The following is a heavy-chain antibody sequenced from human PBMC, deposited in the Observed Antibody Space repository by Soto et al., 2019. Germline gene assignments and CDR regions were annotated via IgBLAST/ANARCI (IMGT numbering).Heavy chain of an antibody. V-gene: IGHV3-11*01. CDR3: ATPLISGSTYGMDV. CDR1: GFTFSDYY. CDR2: ISNSGSTI. Sequence: QVQLVESGGGLVKPGGSLRLSCAASGFTFSDYYMSWIRQAPGKGLEWVSYISNSGSTIYYADSVKGRFTISRDNARNSLHLQMNSLIGEDTAVYYCATPLISGSTYGMDVWGQGTRVTVSS. J-gene: IGHJ6*02. D-gene: IGHD1-7*01.